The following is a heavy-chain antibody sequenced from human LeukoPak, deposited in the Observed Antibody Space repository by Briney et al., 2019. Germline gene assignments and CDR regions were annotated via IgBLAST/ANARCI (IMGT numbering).Heavy chain of an antibody. CDR3: ARLVSRSVLSAFDI. Sequence: GGSLRLSCAASGFAVSSNHMNWVRQAPGKGLEWVSVIFNGGSTYYADSVKGRFTISRDNAKNSLYLQMNSLRAEDTAVYYCARLVSRSVLSAFDIWGQGTMVTVSS. V-gene: IGHV3-53*01. D-gene: IGHD3-16*02. J-gene: IGHJ3*02. CDR1: GFAVSSNH. CDR2: IFNGGST.